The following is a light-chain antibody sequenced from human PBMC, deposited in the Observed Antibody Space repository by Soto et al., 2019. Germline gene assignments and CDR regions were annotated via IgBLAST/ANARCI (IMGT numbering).Light chain of an antibody. CDR3: QLYGYSPLYT. CDR1: QSVTGSY. CDR2: GAS. V-gene: IGKV3-20*01. Sequence: EIVLTQSPGTLSLSPGERATLSCRASQSVTGSYLAWYQQKPGQAPRLLIYGASSRATGIPDRFSGSASGRDFTLTTSRLEPEDFAVYYCQLYGYSPLYTFGQGTKLEIK. J-gene: IGKJ2*01.